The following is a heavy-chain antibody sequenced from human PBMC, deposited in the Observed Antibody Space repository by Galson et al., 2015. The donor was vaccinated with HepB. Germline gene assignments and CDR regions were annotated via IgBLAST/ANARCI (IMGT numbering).Heavy chain of an antibody. V-gene: IGHV3-7*03. CDR1: GFTFTDYW. Sequence: SLRLSCAASGFTFTDYWMGWVRQAPGKGLEYVANIRQDEGEKYYMDSVKGRFTISRDNAKNSLYLQMNSLRAEDTALYYCARWSQAFDVWGQGTMLTVSS. CDR2: IRQDEGEK. CDR3: ARWSQAFDV. J-gene: IGHJ3*01.